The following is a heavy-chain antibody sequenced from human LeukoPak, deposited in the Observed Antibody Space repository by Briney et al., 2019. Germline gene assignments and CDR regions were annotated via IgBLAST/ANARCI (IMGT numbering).Heavy chain of an antibody. D-gene: IGHD3-10*01. V-gene: IGHV1-69*04. CDR1: GGTFSSYA. J-gene: IGHJ3*02. CDR3: ARVGRITMVRGVIMNNDAFDI. CDR2: IIPIFGIA. Sequence: SVKVSCKASGGTFSSYAISWVRQAPGQGHEWMGRIIPIFGIANYAHKFQGRVTVTADKSTRKAYMVLSSLRSEDTAVYYCARVGRITMVRGVIMNNDAFDIWGQGTMVTVSS.